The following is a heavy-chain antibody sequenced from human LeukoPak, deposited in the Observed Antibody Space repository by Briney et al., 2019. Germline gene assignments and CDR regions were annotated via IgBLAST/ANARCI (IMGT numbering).Heavy chain of an antibody. D-gene: IGHD2-2*01. J-gene: IGHJ6*03. V-gene: IGHV3-30*02. Sequence: PGGSLRLSCAASGFTFSSYGMHWVRQAPGKGLEWVAFIRYDGSNKYYADSVKGRFTISRGNSKNTLYLQMNSLRAEDTAVYYCAKAPPYCSSTSCYSKPLYYYYYMDVWGKGTTVTISS. CDR2: IRYDGSNK. CDR1: GFTFSSYG. CDR3: AKAPPYCSSTSCYSKPLYYYYYMDV.